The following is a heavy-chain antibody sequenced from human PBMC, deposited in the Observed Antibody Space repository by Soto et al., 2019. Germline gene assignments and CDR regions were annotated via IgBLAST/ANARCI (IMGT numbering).Heavy chain of an antibody. Sequence: AGSLRLSCSASGFTFTTYAMNWVRQAPGEGLEWVSTISGSGFTTYYADSVQGRFTISRDNSKNTVYLQMNSLRAEDTAVYYCAKHRARAGDSSAWAIDYWGQGTRVTVSS. CDR3: AKHRARAGDSSAWAIDY. CDR2: ISGSGFTT. D-gene: IGHD6-19*01. V-gene: IGHV3-23*01. CDR1: GFTFTTYA. J-gene: IGHJ4*02.